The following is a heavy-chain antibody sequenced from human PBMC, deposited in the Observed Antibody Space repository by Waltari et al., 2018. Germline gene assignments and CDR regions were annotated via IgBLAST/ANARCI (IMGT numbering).Heavy chain of an antibody. CDR1: GGSFSGYY. D-gene: IGHD1-1*01. CDR3: ARDKWEGTRGGFDY. V-gene: IGHV4-59*10. CDR2: IYTSGST. J-gene: IGHJ4*02. Sequence: QVQLQQWGAGLLKPSETLSLTCAVYGGSFSGYYWSWIRQPAGKGLEWVGRIYTSGSTNYNPSLKRRVTISVDTSKNQFSLKLSSVTAADTAVYYCARDKWEGTRGGFDYWGQGTLVTVSS.